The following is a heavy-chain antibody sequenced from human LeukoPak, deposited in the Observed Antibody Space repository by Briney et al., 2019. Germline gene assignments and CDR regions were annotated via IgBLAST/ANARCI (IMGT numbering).Heavy chain of an antibody. CDR3: ATEIRVGATSAFDY. CDR1: GCTLTELS. CDR2: FDPEDGET. J-gene: IGHJ4*02. Sequence: ASVKVSCKVSGCTLTELSMHWVRQAPGKGLEWMGGFDPEDGETIYAQKFQGRVTMTEDTSTDTAYMELSSLRSEDTAVYYCATEIRVGATSAFDYWGQGTLVTVSS. D-gene: IGHD1-26*01. V-gene: IGHV1-24*01.